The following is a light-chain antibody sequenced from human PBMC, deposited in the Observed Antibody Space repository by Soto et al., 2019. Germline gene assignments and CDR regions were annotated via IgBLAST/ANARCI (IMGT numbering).Light chain of an antibody. V-gene: IGLV1-40*01. CDR1: SSNIGAGYD. Sequence: QSALTQAPSVSGAPGQRVTISCTGSSSNIGAGYDVHWYQQLPGTAPKLLIYGNSNRPSGVPDRFSGSKSGTSASLAITGLQAEDEADYYCQSYDSSLSGSYVFGTGTEVTVL. CDR2: GNS. J-gene: IGLJ1*01. CDR3: QSYDSSLSGSYV.